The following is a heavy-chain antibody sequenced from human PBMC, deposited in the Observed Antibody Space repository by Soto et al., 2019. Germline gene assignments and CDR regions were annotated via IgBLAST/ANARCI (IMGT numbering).Heavy chain of an antibody. CDR2: INSDGSST. CDR3: AREGNSYGDYGY. CDR1: GFTFSSYW. D-gene: IGHD4-17*01. J-gene: IGHJ4*02. V-gene: IGHV3-74*01. Sequence: PGGSLRLSCAASGFTFSSYWMHWVRQAPGKGLVWVSRINSDGSSTSYADSVKGRFTISRDNAKNTLYLQMNSLRAEDTAVYYCAREGNSYGDYGYWGQGTLVTVSS.